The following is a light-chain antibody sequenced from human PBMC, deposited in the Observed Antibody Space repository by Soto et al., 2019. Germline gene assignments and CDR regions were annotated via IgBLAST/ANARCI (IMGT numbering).Light chain of an antibody. CDR2: DAV. V-gene: IGKV3-20*01. J-gene: IGKJ4*01. Sequence: VLTQSPGSLSLSPGERATVSCRASQTVTSSYLAWYQQRPGQAPQLLIYDAVKRATGIPDRFSGSESGRDYTLTISRLDPEDSAVYYCQQHGDSITFGGGTKVEIK. CDR1: QTVTSSY. CDR3: QQHGDSIT.